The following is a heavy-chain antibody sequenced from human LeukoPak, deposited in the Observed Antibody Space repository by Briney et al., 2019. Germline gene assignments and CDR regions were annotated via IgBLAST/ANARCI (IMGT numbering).Heavy chain of an antibody. Sequence: GGSLRLSCAASGFTFSSYWMSWVRQAPGKGLEWVANIKQDGSEKYYVDSVKGRFTISRDNAKNSLYLQMNSLRAEDTAVYYCARMNYDFWSGYYISYYYMDVWGKGTTVTVSS. V-gene: IGHV3-7*01. CDR3: ARMNYDFWSGYYISYYYMDV. CDR1: GFTFSSYW. J-gene: IGHJ6*03. CDR2: IKQDGSEK. D-gene: IGHD3-3*01.